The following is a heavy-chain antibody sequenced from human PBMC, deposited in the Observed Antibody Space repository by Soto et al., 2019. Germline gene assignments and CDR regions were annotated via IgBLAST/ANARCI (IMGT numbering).Heavy chain of an antibody. Sequence: EVQLVESGGGLVQPGRSLRLSCGASGFTLSGRSMHWVRQAPGKGLVWVSGIDNAGTDSTYADSVKGRFTSSRDNAKNMLYLQMNSLRVEDTAVYYCARGWFGPDVWGKGTTVTVSS. D-gene: IGHD3-10*01. J-gene: IGHJ6*04. CDR1: GFTLSGRS. CDR2: IDNAGTDS. CDR3: ARGWFGPDV. V-gene: IGHV3-74*01.